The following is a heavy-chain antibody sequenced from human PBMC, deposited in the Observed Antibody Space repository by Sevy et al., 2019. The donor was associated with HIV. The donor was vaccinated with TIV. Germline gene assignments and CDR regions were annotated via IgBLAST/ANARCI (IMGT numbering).Heavy chain of an antibody. CDR2: ISYDGSNK. J-gene: IGHJ3*02. D-gene: IGHD1-26*01. CDR1: GFTFSSYA. CDR3: ARAGVRKWELLLGAFDI. V-gene: IGHV3-30-3*01. Sequence: SCAASGFTFSSYAMHWVRQAPGKGLEWVAVISYDGSNKYYADSVKGRFTISRDNSKNTLYLQMNSLRAEDTAVYYCARAGVRKWELLLGAFDIWGQGTMVTVSS.